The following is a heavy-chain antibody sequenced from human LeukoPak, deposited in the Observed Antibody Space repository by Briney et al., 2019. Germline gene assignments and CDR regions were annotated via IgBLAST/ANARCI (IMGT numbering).Heavy chain of an antibody. V-gene: IGHV3-30*04. J-gene: IGHJ6*03. CDR3: ARGQKPVGRTLAGTTIYSYYYYMDV. CDR2: ISYDGSNE. CDR1: GFTFSSYV. Sequence: GGSLRLSCAASGFTFSSYVMHWVRQAPGKGLEWVAIISYDGSNEYYADSVKGRFTISRDNSKNTLYLQMNSLRAEDTAVYYCARGQKPVGRTLAGTTIYSYYYYMDVWGKGTTVTVSS. D-gene: IGHD6-19*01.